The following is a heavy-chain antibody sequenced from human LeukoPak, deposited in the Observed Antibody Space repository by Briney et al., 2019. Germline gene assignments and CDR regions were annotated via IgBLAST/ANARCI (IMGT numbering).Heavy chain of an antibody. V-gene: IGHV3-23*01. CDR2: GSVTGDST. J-gene: IGHJ4*02. CDR1: GFTFSSYA. D-gene: IGHD2-15*01. CDR3: SKVTSGNNCFRSEY. Sequence: GGSLRLSCVASGFTFSSYAMNWVRQAPGQGLELVSVGSVTGDSTYFYDSAKGRFAISRVNFMNTLSLQMISLRADDAAVYYCSKVTSGNNCFRSEYLGQGALGTVFS.